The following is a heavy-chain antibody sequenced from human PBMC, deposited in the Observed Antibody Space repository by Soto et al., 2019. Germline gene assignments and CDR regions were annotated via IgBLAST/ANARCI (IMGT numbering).Heavy chain of an antibody. D-gene: IGHD4-4*01. J-gene: IGHJ6*03. CDR1: GYTFTSYD. CDR3: ARALKMTTVTHYYCYYMEL. V-gene: IGHV1-8*01. CDR2: MNPNKGNT. Sequence: QVQLVQSGAEVKKPGASVKVSCKTSGYTFTSYDINWVLQAAGQGLEWMGWMNPNKGNTGYAQKFQGRVTMTRNTSESTAYMELNSLRSEDTAVYYCARALKMTTVTHYYCYYMELWGKGTTVTVSS.